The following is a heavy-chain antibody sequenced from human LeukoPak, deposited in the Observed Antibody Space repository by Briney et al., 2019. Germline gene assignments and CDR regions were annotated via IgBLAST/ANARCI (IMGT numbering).Heavy chain of an antibody. CDR1: GGTFSSYT. Sequence: SVKVSCKASGGTFSSYTISWVRQAPGQWLEWMGRIIPILGEPDYAQKFQGRVTITADMSTSTAYMELSSLRSEDTAVYYCARKGGLGTYGIFDYWGQGTLVTVSS. V-gene: IGHV1-69*02. D-gene: IGHD3-10*01. CDR2: IIPILGEP. J-gene: IGHJ4*02. CDR3: ARKGGLGTYGIFDY.